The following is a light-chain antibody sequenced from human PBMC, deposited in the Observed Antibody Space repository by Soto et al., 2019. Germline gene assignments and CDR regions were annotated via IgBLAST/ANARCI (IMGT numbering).Light chain of an antibody. CDR2: DAS. CDR1: QSVSTY. CDR3: KQRANWPPVT. V-gene: IGKV3-11*01. Sequence: EIVLTQSPATLSLSPGERATLSCRASQSVSTYLAWYQQKPGQAPRLLIYDASNRATGVPARFSGSGSGTDFTLTISSLEAEDFAFYYCKQRANWPPVTFGPGTRVDIK. J-gene: IGKJ3*01.